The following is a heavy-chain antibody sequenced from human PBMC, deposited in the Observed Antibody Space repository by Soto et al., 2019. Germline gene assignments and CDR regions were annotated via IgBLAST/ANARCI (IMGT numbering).Heavy chain of an antibody. CDR1: GFTFSSYA. V-gene: IGHV3-23*01. Sequence: GGSRRLSCAASGFTFSSYAMSWVRQAPGKGLEWVSAISGSGGSTYYADSVKGRSTISRDNSKNTLYLQMNSMRAEDTAVYYCAKDTDPIITIFGVVADYWGQGTLVTVSS. CDR2: ISGSGGST. J-gene: IGHJ4*02. CDR3: AKDTDPIITIFGVVADY. D-gene: IGHD3-3*01.